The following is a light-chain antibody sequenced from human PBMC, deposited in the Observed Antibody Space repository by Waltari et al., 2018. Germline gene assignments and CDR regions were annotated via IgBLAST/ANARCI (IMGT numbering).Light chain of an antibody. CDR3: CSYAGRYTFDVV. CDR1: SSDVGDYNY. V-gene: IGLV2-11*01. J-gene: IGLJ2*01. Sequence: QSALTQPRSVSGSPGQSVTISCTGSSSDVGDYNYVSWYQQHPDTAPKLLIYDVTNRPSVVPDRFSGSKSGNTASLTISGLQAEDEADYYCCSYAGRYTFDVVFGGGTKLTVL. CDR2: DVT.